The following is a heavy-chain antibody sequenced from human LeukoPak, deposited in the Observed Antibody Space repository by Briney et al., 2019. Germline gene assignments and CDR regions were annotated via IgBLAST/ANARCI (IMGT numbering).Heavy chain of an antibody. J-gene: IGHJ5*02. CDR3: AILYGSGANWFDP. V-gene: IGHV4-39*07. D-gene: IGHD3-10*01. CDR1: GFTFSSYG. Sequence: GSLRLSCAASGFTFSSYGMHWVRQAPGKGLEWIGSIYYSGSTYYNPSLKSRVTISVDTSKNQFSLKLSSVTAADTAVYYCAILYGSGANWFDPWGQGTLVTVSS. CDR2: IYYSGST.